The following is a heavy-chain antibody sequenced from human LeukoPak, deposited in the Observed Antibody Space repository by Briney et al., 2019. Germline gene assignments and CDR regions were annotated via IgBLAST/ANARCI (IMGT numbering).Heavy chain of an antibody. D-gene: IGHD3-22*01. J-gene: IGHJ4*02. CDR1: GFIFGAYA. V-gene: IGHV3-21*01. CDR3: ARAPKSYYYDSSGSFDY. CDR2: ISSTSSYI. Sequence: GGSLRLSCTASGFIFGAYAMTWVRQAPGKGLEWVSSISSTSSYIYYADSAKGRFTISRDNAKNSLYLQMNSLRAENTAVYYCARAPKSYYYDSSGSFDYWGQGTLVTVSS.